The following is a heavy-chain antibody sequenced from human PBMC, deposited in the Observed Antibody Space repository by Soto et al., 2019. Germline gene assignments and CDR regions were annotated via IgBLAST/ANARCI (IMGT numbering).Heavy chain of an antibody. CDR3: ATMGRDGYFWSAYYN. V-gene: IGHV1-18*04. CDR1: GYTFTSYG. Sequence: QVPLVQSGAEVKKPGASVKVSCKASGYTFTSYGISWVRQAPGQGLEWMGWISAYNGNTNYAQKFQGRVTMTTDTSTSTAYMELRRLRSDDTAVYYCATMGRDGYFWSAYYNWGQGTLVTVSS. CDR2: ISAYNGNT. J-gene: IGHJ4*02. D-gene: IGHD3-3*01.